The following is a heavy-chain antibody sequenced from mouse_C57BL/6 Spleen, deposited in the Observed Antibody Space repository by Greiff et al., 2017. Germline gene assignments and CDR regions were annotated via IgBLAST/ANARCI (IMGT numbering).Heavy chain of an antibody. V-gene: IGHV5-4*01. CDR1: GFTFSSYA. CDR3: AREALFAY. J-gene: IGHJ3*01. CDR2: ISDGGSYT. Sequence: EVKLMESGGGLVKPGGSLKLSCAASGFTFSSYAMSWVRQTPEKRLEWVATISDGGSYTYYPDNVKVRFTISRDNAKNNLYLQMSHLKSEDTSMYYCAREALFAYWGQGTLVTVSA.